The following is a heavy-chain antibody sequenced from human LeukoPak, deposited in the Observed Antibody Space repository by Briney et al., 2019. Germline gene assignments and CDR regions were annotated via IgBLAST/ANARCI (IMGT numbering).Heavy chain of an antibody. D-gene: IGHD3-16*01. CDR1: GFTFSSYS. Sequence: GGSLRLSCAASGFTFSSYSMNWVRQAPGKGLEWVSAISGSGGSTYYADSVKGRFTISRDNSKNTLYLQMNSLRAEDTAVYYCAKNEGEGDYYYYYMDVWGKGTTVTVSS. J-gene: IGHJ6*03. CDR2: ISGSGGST. V-gene: IGHV3-23*01. CDR3: AKNEGEGDYYYYYMDV.